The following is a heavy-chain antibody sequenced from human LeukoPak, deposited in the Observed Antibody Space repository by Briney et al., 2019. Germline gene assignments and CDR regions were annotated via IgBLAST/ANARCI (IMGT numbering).Heavy chain of an antibody. CDR1: GFIFKDFW. Sequence: PGGSLRLSCAASGFIFKDFWMIWVRQAPGKGLEWVANIKQDGSEKYYVDSVKGRFTISRDNSKNTLYLQMNSLRAEDTAVYYCARSSYYDFWSGYFDYWGQGTLVTVSS. V-gene: IGHV3-7*03. CDR2: IKQDGSEK. CDR3: ARSSYYDFWSGYFDY. D-gene: IGHD3-3*01. J-gene: IGHJ4*02.